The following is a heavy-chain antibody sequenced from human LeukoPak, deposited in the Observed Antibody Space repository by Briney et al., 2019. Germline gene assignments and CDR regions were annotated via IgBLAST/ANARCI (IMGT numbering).Heavy chain of an antibody. J-gene: IGHJ1*01. V-gene: IGHV1-46*01. CDR2: INPSGGST. CDR1: GYTFTSYY. D-gene: IGHD2-2*01. CDR3: ARAYCSSTSCYRNTGAEYFQH. Sequence: ASVKVSCKASGYTFTSYYMHWVRQAPGQGLEWMGIINPSGGSTSYAQKFQGRVTMTRDTSTSTVYMELSSLRSEDTAVYYCARAYCSSTSCYRNTGAEYFQHWGPGSLVTVSS.